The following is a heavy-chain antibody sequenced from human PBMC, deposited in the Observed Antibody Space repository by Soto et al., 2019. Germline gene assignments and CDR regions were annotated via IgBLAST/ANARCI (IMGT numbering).Heavy chain of an antibody. CDR3: AREIVLVPAAISWFDP. Sequence: QVQLVQSGAEVKKPGASVKVSCKASGYTFTSYGISWVRQAPGQGLEWMGWLSAYNGNTNYAQKLQDRVTMTTDTSTSTAYMELRSLRSYDTDVYYCAREIVLVPAAISWFDPWGQGTLVTVSS. D-gene: IGHD2-2*01. J-gene: IGHJ5*02. CDR1: GYTFTSYG. V-gene: IGHV1-18*01. CDR2: LSAYNGNT.